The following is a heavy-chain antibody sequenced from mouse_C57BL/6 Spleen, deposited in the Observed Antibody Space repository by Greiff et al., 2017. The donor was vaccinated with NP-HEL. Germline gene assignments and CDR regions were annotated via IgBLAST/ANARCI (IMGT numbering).Heavy chain of an antibody. CDR2: IRNKANGYTT. Sequence: EVKLVESGGGLVQPGGSLSLSCAASGFTFTDYYMSWVRQPPGKALAWLGFIRNKANGYTTEYSASVKGRFTISRDNSQSILYLQMNALRAEDSATYYCARYSNSLFDYWGQGTTLTVSS. D-gene: IGHD2-1*01. CDR1: GFTFTDYY. V-gene: IGHV7-3*01. J-gene: IGHJ2*01. CDR3: ARYSNSLFDY.